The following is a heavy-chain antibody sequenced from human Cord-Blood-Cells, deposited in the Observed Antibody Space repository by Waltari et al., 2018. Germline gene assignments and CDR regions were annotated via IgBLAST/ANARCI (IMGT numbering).Heavy chain of an antibody. Sequence: QVQLVQSGAEVKKPGASVKVSCKASGYTFTSYDINWVRQATGQGLEWMGWMNPNSGNTGYAQKFQGRVTMTRNTSISTAYMELSSVRSEDTAVYYYARVSSWYYYYYGMDVWGQGTTVTVSS. CDR2: MNPNSGNT. CDR1: GYTFTSYD. V-gene: IGHV1-8*01. D-gene: IGHD2-2*01. J-gene: IGHJ6*02. CDR3: ARVSSWYYYYYGMDV.